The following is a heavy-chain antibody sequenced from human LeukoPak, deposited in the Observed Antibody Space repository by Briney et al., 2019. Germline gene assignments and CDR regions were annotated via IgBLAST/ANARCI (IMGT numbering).Heavy chain of an antibody. CDR3: ARVSSSWYETDFDY. D-gene: IGHD6-13*01. CDR2: IYSGGST. Sequence: GGSLRLSCAASGFTVSTKYMSWVRQAPGKGLEWVSVIYSGGSTEYADSVKGRFTISRDNSKNTLYLQMNSLRAEDTAVYYCARVSSSWYETDFDYWGQGTLVTVSS. V-gene: IGHV3-66*01. J-gene: IGHJ4*02. CDR1: GFTVSTKY.